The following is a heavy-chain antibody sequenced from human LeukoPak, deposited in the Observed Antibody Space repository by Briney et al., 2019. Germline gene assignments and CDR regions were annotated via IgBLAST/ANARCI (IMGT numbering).Heavy chain of an antibody. CDR2: IWYDGSNK. D-gene: IGHD3-3*01. Sequence: PGGSLRLSCAGSGFTFSSYWMSWVRQAPGKGLEWVAVIWYDGSNKYYADSVKGRFTISRDNSKNTLYLQMNSLRAEDTAVYYCARAQLRFLEWLFFDYWGQGTLVTVSS. CDR1: GFTFSSYW. V-gene: IGHV3-33*08. CDR3: ARAQLRFLEWLFFDY. J-gene: IGHJ4*02.